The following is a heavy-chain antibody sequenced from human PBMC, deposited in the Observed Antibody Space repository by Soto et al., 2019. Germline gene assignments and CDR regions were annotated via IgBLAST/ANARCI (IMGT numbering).Heavy chain of an antibody. CDR1: GYTFNRYG. CDR3: AREGYCSSGSCALYSHDYFGMDV. D-gene: IGHD2-15*01. V-gene: IGHV1-18*01. J-gene: IGHJ6*02. Sequence: QVQLVQSGAEVKKPGASVKLSCKASGYTFNRYGISWVRQAPGQGLEWMGWIGGDNEKTNYAQNFQGRGTMTTDTSTTAAYMELRSLTSDDTAVYFCAREGYCSSGSCALYSHDYFGMDVWGQGTTVTVSS. CDR2: IGGDNEKT.